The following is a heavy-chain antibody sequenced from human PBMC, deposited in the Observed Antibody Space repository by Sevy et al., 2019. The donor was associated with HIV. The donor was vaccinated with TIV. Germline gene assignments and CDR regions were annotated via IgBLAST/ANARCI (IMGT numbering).Heavy chain of an antibody. V-gene: IGHV3-30*04. Sequence: GGSLRLSCAASGFTFSSYAFHWVRQAPGKGLEWVPIISYDAIHKDYADSVKGRFTISRDNSKNTLYLQMNSLRAEDTAVYYCARDLPHLLPWELSRGSDYWGQGTLVTVSS. J-gene: IGHJ4*02. D-gene: IGHD1-26*01. CDR2: ISYDAIHK. CDR1: GFTFSSYA. CDR3: ARDLPHLLPWELSRGSDY.